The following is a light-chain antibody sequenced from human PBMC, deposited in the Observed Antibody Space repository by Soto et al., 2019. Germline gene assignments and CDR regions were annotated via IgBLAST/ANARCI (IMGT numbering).Light chain of an antibody. V-gene: IGLV2-14*01. CDR3: SSYTSSSTDVV. CDR1: SSDVGGYNY. J-gene: IGLJ2*01. CDR2: EVS. Sequence: QSALTQPASVSGSPGQSITISCTGTSSDVGGYNYVSWYQQHPGKAPKLMIYEVSNRPSGVSNRFSGSKSGNTSSLTISGLQAEDEADYYCSSYTSSSTDVVFCGGTKLTVL.